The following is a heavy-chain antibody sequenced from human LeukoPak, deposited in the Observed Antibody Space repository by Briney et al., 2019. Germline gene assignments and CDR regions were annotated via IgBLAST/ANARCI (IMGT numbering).Heavy chain of an antibody. CDR2: IYYSGST. J-gene: IGHJ5*02. CDR1: GGSISSSSYY. CDR3: ARHTDHFWSGSGFDP. Sequence: PSETLSLTCTVSGGSISSSSYYWGWIRQPPGKGLEWIGSIYYSGSTYYNPSLKSRVTISVDTSKNRFSLKLSSVTAADTAVYYCARHTDHFWSGSGFDPWGQGTLVTVSS. V-gene: IGHV4-39*01. D-gene: IGHD3-3*02.